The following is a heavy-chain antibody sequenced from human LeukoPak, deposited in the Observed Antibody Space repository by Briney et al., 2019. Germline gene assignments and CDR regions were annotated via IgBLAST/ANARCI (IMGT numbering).Heavy chain of an antibody. V-gene: IGHV3-7*03. CDR3: AKDRTGYSYGYFLSP. J-gene: IGHJ5*02. CDR1: GFTFSTYW. CDR2: IKQDGSEI. D-gene: IGHD5-18*01. Sequence: GGSLRLSCAASGFTFSTYWMTWVRQAPGRGLEWVANIKQDGSEIHYLDSVKGRFSISRDNAKNSLYLQMNSLRAEDTAVYYCAKDRTGYSYGYFLSPWGQGTLVTVSS.